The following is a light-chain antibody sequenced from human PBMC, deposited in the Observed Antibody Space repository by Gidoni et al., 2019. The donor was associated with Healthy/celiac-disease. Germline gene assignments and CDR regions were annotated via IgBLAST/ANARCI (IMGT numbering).Light chain of an antibody. CDR2: DAS. V-gene: IGKV1-13*02. CDR1: QGISSA. CDR3: QQFNSYPIT. J-gene: IGKJ5*01. Sequence: AIQLTQSPPSLSASVGDRVTITFRASQGISSALAWYQQKPGKAPKLLIYDASSLESGVPSRFSGSGSGTDFTLTISSLQPEDFATYYCQQFNSYPITFGQETRLEIK.